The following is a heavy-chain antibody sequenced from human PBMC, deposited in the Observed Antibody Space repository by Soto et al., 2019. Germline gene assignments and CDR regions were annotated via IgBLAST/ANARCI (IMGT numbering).Heavy chain of an antibody. D-gene: IGHD3-22*01. V-gene: IGHV4-31*03. CDR3: ARGHLYYYDSSVPFDY. CDR1: GGSISSGGYY. CDR2: IYYSGST. J-gene: IGHJ4*02. Sequence: SETLSLTCTVSGGSISSGGYYWSWIRQHPGKGLEWIGYIYYSGSTYYNPSLKSRVTISVDTSKNQFSLKLSSVTAADTAVYYCARGHLYYYDSSVPFDYWGQGTLVTVSS.